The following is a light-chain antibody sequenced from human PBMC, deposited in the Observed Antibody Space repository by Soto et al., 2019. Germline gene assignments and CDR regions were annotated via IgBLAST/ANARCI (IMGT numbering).Light chain of an antibody. Sequence: ENVLTQSPATLSLSPGEGATLSCRASQSINTYLAWYQQKPGQAPRLLIYDASNRATGIPARFSGSGSGTDFTLTISSLQPEDFATYYCQQHGQWPITFGQGTRLEIK. CDR3: QQHGQWPIT. V-gene: IGKV3-11*01. CDR2: DAS. J-gene: IGKJ5*01. CDR1: QSINTY.